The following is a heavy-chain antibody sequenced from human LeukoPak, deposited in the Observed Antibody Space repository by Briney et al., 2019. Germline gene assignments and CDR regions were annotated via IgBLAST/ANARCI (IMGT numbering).Heavy chain of an antibody. V-gene: IGHV1-18*01. CDR3: AVSGVVHPPSHNLFDH. D-gene: IGHD3-3*01. Sequence: ASVKVSCKASGYTFTSYGISWVRQGPGEGVERRGWRSAYNGNTNYAQKLQGRVTITTDTYTSTDYMELRRLRDDETAVYYCAVSGVVHPPSHNLFDHWPQDTLVTVSS. J-gene: IGHJ5*02. CDR1: GYTFTSYG. CDR2: RSAYNGNT.